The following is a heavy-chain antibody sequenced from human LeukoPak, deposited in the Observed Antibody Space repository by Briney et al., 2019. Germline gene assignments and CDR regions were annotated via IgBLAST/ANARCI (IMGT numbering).Heavy chain of an antibody. CDR3: AELGITMIGGV. J-gene: IGHJ6*04. D-gene: IGHD3-10*02. Sequence: VGSLRLSCAASGFTFSSYEMNWLRQAPGKGLEWVSYISSSGSTRYYADSVKGRFSISRDNAKNSLYLQMNSLRAEDTAVYYCAELGITMIGGVWGKGTTVTISS. V-gene: IGHV3-48*03. CDR1: GFTFSSYE. CDR2: ISSSGSTR.